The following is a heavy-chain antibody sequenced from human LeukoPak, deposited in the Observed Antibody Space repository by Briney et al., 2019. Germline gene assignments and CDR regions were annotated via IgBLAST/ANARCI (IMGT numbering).Heavy chain of an antibody. CDR3: AYGSGWYFDY. Sequence: GGSLRLSCAASGFSFCSSWMHWVRHAPGKGPVWVSRIKADGSNIASADSVKGRFTISRDNAKNTLYLQMNSLRVEDTAVYYCAYGSGWYFDYWGQGTLVTVSS. CDR2: IKADGSNI. D-gene: IGHD6-19*01. CDR1: GFSFCSSW. J-gene: IGHJ4*02. V-gene: IGHV3-74*01.